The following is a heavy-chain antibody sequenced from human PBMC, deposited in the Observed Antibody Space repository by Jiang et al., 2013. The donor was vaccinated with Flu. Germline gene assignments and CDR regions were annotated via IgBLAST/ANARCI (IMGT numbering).Heavy chain of an antibody. V-gene: IGHV1-69*01. Sequence: GAEVKKPGSSVKVSCKASGGTFTVISWVRQAPGHGLEWMGGIIPMFGTTNYAQKFKGRLTITADGPANTIYMELSGLRSEDTAVYYCARDSSSEAYPLLVYYFDVWAWHRGHCLL. CDR2: IIPMFGTT. D-gene: IGHD2-21*01. J-gene: IGHJ2*01. CDR3: ARDSSSEAYPLLVYYFDV. CDR1: GGTFTV.